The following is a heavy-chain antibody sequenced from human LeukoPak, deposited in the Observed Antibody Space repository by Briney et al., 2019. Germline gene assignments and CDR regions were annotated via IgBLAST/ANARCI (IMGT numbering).Heavy chain of an antibody. V-gene: IGHV3-23*01. CDR2: ISGSGGST. J-gene: IGHJ4*02. CDR1: GFTFSSYA. CDR3: AKSRGLIAAATY. D-gene: IGHD6-13*01. Sequence: AGGSLRLPCAASGFTFSSYAMSWVRQAPGKGLEWVSAISGSGGSTYYADSVKGRFTISRDNSKNTLYLQMNSLRAEDTAVYYCAKSRGLIAAATYWGQGTLVTVSS.